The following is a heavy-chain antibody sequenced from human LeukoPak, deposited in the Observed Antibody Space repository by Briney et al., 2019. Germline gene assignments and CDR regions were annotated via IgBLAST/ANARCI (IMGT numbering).Heavy chain of an antibody. CDR3: ARVSSGKMSDFDY. Sequence: ASVKVSCTASGYTFTGYYMHWVRQAPGQGLEWMGWINPNSGGTNYAQKFQGRFTMTRDTSISTAYMELSRLRSDDTAVYYCARVSSGKMSDFDYWGQGILVTVSS. J-gene: IGHJ4*02. D-gene: IGHD3-22*01. CDR2: INPNSGGT. V-gene: IGHV1-2*02. CDR1: GYTFTGYY.